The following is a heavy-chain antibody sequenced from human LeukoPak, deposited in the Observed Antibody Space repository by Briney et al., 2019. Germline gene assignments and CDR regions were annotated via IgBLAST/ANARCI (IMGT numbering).Heavy chain of an antibody. CDR2: ISGSGGST. J-gene: IGHJ4*02. Sequence: GGSLRPSCAASGFTFSSYAMSWVRQAPGKGLEWVSAISGSGGSTYYADSVKGRFTISRDNSKNTLYLQMNSLRAEGTAVYYCAKMDYYDSSGYPPVDYWGQGTLVTVSS. CDR3: AKMDYYDSSGYPPVDY. D-gene: IGHD3-22*01. CDR1: GFTFSSYA. V-gene: IGHV3-23*01.